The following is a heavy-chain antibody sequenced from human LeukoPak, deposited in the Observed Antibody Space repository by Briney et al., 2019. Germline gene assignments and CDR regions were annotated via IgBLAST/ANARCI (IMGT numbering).Heavy chain of an antibody. Sequence: ASVKVSCKASGYTFTGYYIHWVRQAPGQGLEWMGWINPNSGGTNYAQKFQGRVTMTTDTSMSTAYIELRSLRSDDTAVYYCARGKTIRVADPFDYWGQGTLVTVSS. CDR3: ARGKTIRVADPFDY. CDR1: GYTFTGYY. J-gene: IGHJ4*02. D-gene: IGHD6-19*01. V-gene: IGHV1-2*02. CDR2: INPNSGGT.